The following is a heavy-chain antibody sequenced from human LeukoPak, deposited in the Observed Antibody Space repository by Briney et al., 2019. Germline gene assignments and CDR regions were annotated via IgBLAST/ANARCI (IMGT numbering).Heavy chain of an antibody. CDR2: IIPILGIA. CDR1: GGTFSSYA. V-gene: IGHV1-69*04. D-gene: IGHD3-22*01. CDR3: ARELEYYDSSGPTPRYYFDY. J-gene: IGHJ4*02. Sequence: SVKVSCKASGGTFSSYAISWVRQAPGQGLEWMGRIIPILGIANYAQKFQGRVTITADKSTSTAYMELSSLRSEDTAVYYCARELEYYDSSGPTPRYYFDYWGQGTLVTVSS.